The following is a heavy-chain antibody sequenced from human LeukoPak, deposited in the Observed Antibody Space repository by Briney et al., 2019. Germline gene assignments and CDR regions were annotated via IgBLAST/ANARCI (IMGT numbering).Heavy chain of an antibody. V-gene: IGHV4-39*01. CDR3: ARRRRGIAAADDY. CDR2: IYYSGST. J-gene: IGHJ4*02. Sequence: SETLSLTCTVSGGSISSSSYYWGWIRQPPGKGLEWIGSIYYSGSTYYNPSLKSRVTISVDTSKNQFSLKLSSVTAAATAVYYCARRRRGIAAADDYWGQGTLVTVSS. CDR1: GGSISSSSYY. D-gene: IGHD6-13*01.